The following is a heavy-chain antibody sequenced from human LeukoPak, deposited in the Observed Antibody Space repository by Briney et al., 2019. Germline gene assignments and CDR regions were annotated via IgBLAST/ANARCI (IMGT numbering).Heavy chain of an antibody. CDR3: ARHQAAAGVDY. Sequence: PSETLSLTCTVSGGSISSSSYYWGWIRQPPGKGLEWIGSIYYSGSTYYNPSLKSRVTISVDTFKNQFSLKLSSVTAADTAVYYCARHQAAAGVDYWGQGTLVTVSS. CDR2: IYYSGST. V-gene: IGHV4-39*01. CDR1: GGSISSSSYY. D-gene: IGHD6-13*01. J-gene: IGHJ4*02.